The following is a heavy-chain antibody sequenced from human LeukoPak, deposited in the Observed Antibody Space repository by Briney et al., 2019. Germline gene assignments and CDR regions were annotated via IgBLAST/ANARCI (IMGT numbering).Heavy chain of an antibody. D-gene: IGHD6-13*01. CDR1: GGSISSGGYS. CDR3: ARFIAAAGTRGFDP. CDR2: IYHSGST. V-gene: IGHV4-30-2*01. Sequence: SQTLSLTCAVSGGSISSGGYSWSWIRQTPGKGLEWIGYIYHSGSTYYNPSCMSRVTISVDRSKNQFSLKLSSVTAADTAVYYCARFIAAAGTRGFDPWGQGALVTVSS. J-gene: IGHJ5*02.